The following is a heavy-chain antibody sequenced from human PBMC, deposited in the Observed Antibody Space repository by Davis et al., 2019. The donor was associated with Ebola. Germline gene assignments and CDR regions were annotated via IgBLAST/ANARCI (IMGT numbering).Heavy chain of an antibody. Sequence: ASVKVSCKASGYTFTGYYMHWVRQAPGQGLEWMGRINPNSGSTGYAQKFQGRVTMTRENSMSTAYMELRSLRSEDTAVYFCARGGVAYSDLDYWGQGTLVAVSS. V-gene: IGHV1-2*06. CDR3: ARGGVAYSDLDY. CDR1: GYTFTGYY. D-gene: IGHD2-21*01. CDR2: INPNSGST. J-gene: IGHJ4*02.